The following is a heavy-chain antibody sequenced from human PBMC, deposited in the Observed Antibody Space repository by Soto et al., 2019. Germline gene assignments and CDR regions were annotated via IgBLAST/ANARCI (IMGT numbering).Heavy chain of an antibody. D-gene: IGHD3-3*01. J-gene: IGHJ6*02. CDR3: AKGPTVFGAVISFDYYYGMYV. V-gene: IGHV3-23*01. CDR2: ISGSGAGT. CDR1: GFTFSTSA. Sequence: GGSLRLSCAASGFTFSTSAMSWVRQAPGRGLEWVSGISGSGAGTYYADSVKGRFTISRDNSKNTLYLQMSGLRAEDAALYYCAKGPTVFGAVISFDYYYGMYVWGQGTPVTVSS.